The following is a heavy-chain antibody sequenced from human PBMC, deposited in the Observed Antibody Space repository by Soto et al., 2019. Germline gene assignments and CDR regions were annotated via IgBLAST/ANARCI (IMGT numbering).Heavy chain of an antibody. Sequence: QVQLVQSGAEVKKPGSSVKVSCKASGGTFSSYVINWVRQAPGEGLEWMGGIIPIFGTTNYAQKFQGRATIPGDESTRTAYMDLSGLRSEATAVYYWARGGVVVDLRVKYDYGMDAWGQGTTVTVSS. J-gene: IGHJ6*02. V-gene: IGHV1-69*12. CDR2: IIPIFGTT. CDR1: GGTFSSYV. D-gene: IGHD2-15*01. CDR3: ARGGVVVDLRVKYDYGMDA.